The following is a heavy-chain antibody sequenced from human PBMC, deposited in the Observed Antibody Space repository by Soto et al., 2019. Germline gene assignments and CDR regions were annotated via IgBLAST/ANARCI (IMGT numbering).Heavy chain of an antibody. V-gene: IGHV4-59*01. CDR1: GGSISSYY. CDR3: ARGVNYYGSGTYVDY. J-gene: IGHJ4*02. CDR2: IYYSGST. D-gene: IGHD3-10*01. Sequence: QVQLQESGPGLVKPSETLSLTCTVSGGSISSYYWSWIRQPLGKGLEWIGYIYYSGSTNYNPSLKSRVTISVDTSKNQFSLKLSSVTAADTAVYYCARGVNYYGSGTYVDYWGQGTLVTVSS.